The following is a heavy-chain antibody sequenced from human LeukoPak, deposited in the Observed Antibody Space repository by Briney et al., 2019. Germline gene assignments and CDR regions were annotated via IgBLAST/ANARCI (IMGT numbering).Heavy chain of an antibody. J-gene: IGHJ6*03. Sequence: SETLSLTXAVYGGSFSGYYWSWIRQPPGEGLEWIGEINHSGSTNYNPSLKSRVTISVDTSKNQFSLKLSSVTAADTAVYYCARAGYSYGYGYYYMDVWGKGTTVTVSS. V-gene: IGHV4-34*01. CDR3: ARAGYSYGYGYYYMDV. CDR2: INHSGST. D-gene: IGHD5-18*01. CDR1: GGSFSGYY.